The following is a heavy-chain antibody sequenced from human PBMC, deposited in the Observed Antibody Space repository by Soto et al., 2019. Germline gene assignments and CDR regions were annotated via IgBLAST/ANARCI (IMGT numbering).Heavy chain of an antibody. CDR2: INHSGST. CDR1: GGCFSGYY. J-gene: IGHJ4*02. CDR3: ASKVATNHLFDY. D-gene: IGHD5-12*01. Sequence: QVQLQQWGAGLLKPSETLSLTCAVYGGCFSGYYWSWIRQPPGKGLEWIGEINHSGSTNYNPSLKSRLTISVDTSKNQFSLKLSSVTAADMAVYYCASKVATNHLFDYWGQGTLVTVSS. V-gene: IGHV4-34*01.